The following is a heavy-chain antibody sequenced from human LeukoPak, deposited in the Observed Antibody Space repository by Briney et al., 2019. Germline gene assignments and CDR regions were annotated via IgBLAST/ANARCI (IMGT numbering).Heavy chain of an antibody. CDR1: GFTFNNYT. V-gene: IGHV3-21*01. CDR2: ISSSSSYI. J-gene: IGHJ1*01. Sequence: PGGSLRLSCAASGFTFNNYTMNWVRQAPGKGLEWVSSISSSSSYIYYADSVKGRFTISRDNAKNSLYLQMNSLRAEDTAVYYCARSAGATDEYFQHWGQGTLVTVSS. CDR3: ARSAGATDEYFQH. D-gene: IGHD1-26*01.